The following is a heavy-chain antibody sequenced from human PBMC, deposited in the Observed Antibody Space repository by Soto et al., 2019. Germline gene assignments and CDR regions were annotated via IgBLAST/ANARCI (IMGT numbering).Heavy chain of an antibody. J-gene: IGHJ4*02. Sequence: SETLSLTCTVSGGSISSGDYYRSWIRQPPGKGLEWIGYIYYSGSTYYNPSLKSRVTISVDTSKNQFSLKLSSVTAADTAVYYCARGTRYYGSNPFDYWGQGTLVTVSS. CDR2: IYYSGST. CDR3: ARGTRYYGSNPFDY. V-gene: IGHV4-30-4*01. D-gene: IGHD3-10*01. CDR1: GGSISSGDYY.